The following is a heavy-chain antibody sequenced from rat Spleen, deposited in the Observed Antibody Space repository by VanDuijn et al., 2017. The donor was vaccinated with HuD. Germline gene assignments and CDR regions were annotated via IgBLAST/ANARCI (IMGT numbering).Heavy chain of an antibody. J-gene: IGHJ2*01. CDR2: ISKNGTT. CDR3: AREPVDY. V-gene: IGHV3-1*01. CDR1: GYSITSNY. Sequence: EVQLQESGPGLVKPSQSLSLTCSVTGYSITSNYWGWIRKFPGNQMEWMGYISKNGTTNYNPSLKSRISITRDTSKNQFFLQLNSLTTEDTATYYCAREPVDYWGRGVMVTVSS.